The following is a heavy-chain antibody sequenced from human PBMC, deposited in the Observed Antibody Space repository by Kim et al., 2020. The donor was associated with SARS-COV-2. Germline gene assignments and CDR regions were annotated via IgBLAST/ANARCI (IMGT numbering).Heavy chain of an antibody. CDR2: IIPILGIA. CDR3: ARELWFGELFFPGIDY. D-gene: IGHD3-10*01. Sequence: ASVKVSCKASGGTFSSYAISWVRQAPGQGLEWMGRIIPILGIANYAQKFQGRVTITADKSTSTAYMELSSLRSEDTAVYYCARELWFGELFFPGIDYWGQGTLVTVSS. CDR1: GGTFSSYA. J-gene: IGHJ4*02. V-gene: IGHV1-69*04.